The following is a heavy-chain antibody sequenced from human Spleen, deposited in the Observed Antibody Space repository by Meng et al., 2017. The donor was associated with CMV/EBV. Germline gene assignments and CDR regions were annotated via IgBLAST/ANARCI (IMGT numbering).Heavy chain of an antibody. CDR3: ARPAGTELMDAFDI. Sequence: GGSLRLSCKGSGYSFTSYWIGWVRQMPGKGLEWMGIIYPGDSDTRYSPSLQGQVTISADKSISTAYLQWSSLKASDTAMYYCARPAGTELMDAFDIWGQGTMVTVSS. D-gene: IGHD6-19*01. CDR2: IYPGDSDT. CDR1: GYSFTSYW. J-gene: IGHJ3*02. V-gene: IGHV5-51*01.